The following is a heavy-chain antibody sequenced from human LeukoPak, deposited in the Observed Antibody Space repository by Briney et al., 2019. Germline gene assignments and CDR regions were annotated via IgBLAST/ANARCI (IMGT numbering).Heavy chain of an antibody. V-gene: IGHV3-74*01. CDR2: IDPDGSTT. D-gene: IGHD2-8*02. J-gene: IGHJ6*02. Sequence: GGSLRLSCAASGFTLSDYWMHWVRQVPGEGLVWVSRIDPDGSTTNYADSVKGRFTTSRDNAKNTLYLQMNSLRAEDTALYYCTRVQAGRSGLMDVWGRGTTVTVSS. CDR1: GFTLSDYW. CDR3: TRVQAGRSGLMDV.